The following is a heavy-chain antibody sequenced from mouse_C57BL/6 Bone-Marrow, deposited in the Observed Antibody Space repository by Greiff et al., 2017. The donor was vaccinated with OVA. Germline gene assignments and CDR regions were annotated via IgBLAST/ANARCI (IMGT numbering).Heavy chain of an antibody. CDR1: GYTFTSYG. V-gene: IGHV1-81*01. D-gene: IGHD4-1*01. J-gene: IGHJ3*01. CDR2: IYPRSGNT. CDR3: ASPITGTAY. Sequence: VQGVESGAELARPGASVKLSCKASGYTFTSYGISWVKQRTGQGLEWIGEIYPRSGNTYYNEKFKGKATLTADKSSSTAYMELRSLTSEDSAVYFCASPITGTAYWGQGTLVTVSA.